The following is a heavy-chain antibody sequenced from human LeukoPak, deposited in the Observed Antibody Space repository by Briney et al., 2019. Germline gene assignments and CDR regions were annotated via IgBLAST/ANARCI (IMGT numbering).Heavy chain of an antibody. CDR1: GGSISSSSYY. CDR2: IYYSGST. Sequence: SETLSLTCTVSGGSISSSSYYWGWIRQPPGKGLAWIGSIYYSGSTYYNPSLKSRVTISVDTSKNQFSLKLSSVTAADTAVYYCARHPQVVTAQYYFDYWGQGTLVTVFS. V-gene: IGHV4-39*01. J-gene: IGHJ4*02. D-gene: IGHD2-21*02. CDR3: ARHPQVVTAQYYFDY.